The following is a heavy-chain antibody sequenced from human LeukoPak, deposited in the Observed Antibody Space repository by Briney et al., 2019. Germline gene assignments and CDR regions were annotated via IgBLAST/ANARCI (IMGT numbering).Heavy chain of an antibody. J-gene: IGHJ4*02. D-gene: IGHD3-22*01. CDR2: IIPIHGTA. CDR3: AREGYYDSSGYYY. CDR1: GGTFSRYA. Sequence: ASVKVSCKASGGTFSRYAISWVRQAPGQGLEWMGGIIPIHGTANYAQKFQGRVTITADESTSTAYMELSSLRSEDTAVYYCAREGYYDSSGYYYWGQGTLVTVSS. V-gene: IGHV1-69*13.